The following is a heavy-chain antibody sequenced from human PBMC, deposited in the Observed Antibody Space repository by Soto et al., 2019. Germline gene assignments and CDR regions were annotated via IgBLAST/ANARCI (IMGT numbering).Heavy chain of an antibody. D-gene: IGHD6-13*01. Sequence: PSETLSLTCTVSGGSISSYYWSWIRQPPGKGLEWIGYIYYSGSTNYNPSLKSRVTISVDTSKNQFSLKLSSVTAADTAVYYCARFGAAGYIYYYYGMDVWGQGTTVTVSS. CDR1: GGSISSYY. J-gene: IGHJ6*02. V-gene: IGHV4-59*01. CDR3: ARFGAAGYIYYYYGMDV. CDR2: IYYSGST.